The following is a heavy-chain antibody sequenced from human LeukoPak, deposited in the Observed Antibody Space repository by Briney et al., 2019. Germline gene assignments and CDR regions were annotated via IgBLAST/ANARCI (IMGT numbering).Heavy chain of an antibody. CDR1: GFTFSSYG. V-gene: IGHV3-30*02. Sequence: PGGSLRLSCAASGFTFSSYGMHWVRQAPGKGLEWVALIWYDESNKYYADSVKGRFTISRDNSKNTLYLQMNSLRAEDTAVYYCAKDRAVYYYDSNYGMDVWGQGTTVTVSS. CDR3: AKDRAVYYYDSNYGMDV. D-gene: IGHD3-22*01. CDR2: IWYDESNK. J-gene: IGHJ6*02.